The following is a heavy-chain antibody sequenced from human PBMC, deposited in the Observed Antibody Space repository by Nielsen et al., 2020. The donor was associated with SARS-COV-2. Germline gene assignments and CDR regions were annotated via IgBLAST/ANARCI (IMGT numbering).Heavy chain of an antibody. Sequence: GESLKISCAASGFSFRSYAMSWVRQAPGKGLEWVGFIRGQVFGGAKEYAASVKDRFVITRDESKSIMYLQMNSLKTEDTAVYFCSRVRAGAFDLWGQGTMVTVSS. J-gene: IGHJ3*01. D-gene: IGHD6-25*01. CDR3: SRVRAGAFDL. CDR1: GFSFRSYA. V-gene: IGHV3-49*02. CDR2: IRGQVFGGAK.